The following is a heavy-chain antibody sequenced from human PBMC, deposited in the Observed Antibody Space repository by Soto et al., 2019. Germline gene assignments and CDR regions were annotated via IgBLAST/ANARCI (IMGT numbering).Heavy chain of an antibody. CDR3: ARDGAYSGYDRQLYGMDV. V-gene: IGHV4-31*03. CDR2: IYYSGST. Sequence: PSETLSLTCTVSGGSISSGGYYWIWIRQHPGKGLEWIGYIYYSGSTYYNPSLKSRVTISVDTSKNQFSLKLSSVTAADTAVYYCARDGAYSGYDRQLYGMDVWGQGTTVTVSS. J-gene: IGHJ6*02. CDR1: GGSISSGGYY. D-gene: IGHD5-12*01.